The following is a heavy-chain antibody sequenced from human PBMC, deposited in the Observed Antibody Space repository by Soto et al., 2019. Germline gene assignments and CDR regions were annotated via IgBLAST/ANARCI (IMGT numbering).Heavy chain of an antibody. CDR3: ARAPGLGAAHIDY. CDR2: VFHSGSS. J-gene: IGHJ4*02. CDR1: GASVTGFY. V-gene: IGHV4-59*02. Sequence: PSETLSLTCTVSGASVTGFYWSWIRQPPGKGLDWIGYVFHSGSSNYTPSLKSRVTISVDTSKSQISLRLTSVTAADTAVYYCARAPGLGAAHIDYWGQGTLVTVSS. D-gene: IGHD6-25*01.